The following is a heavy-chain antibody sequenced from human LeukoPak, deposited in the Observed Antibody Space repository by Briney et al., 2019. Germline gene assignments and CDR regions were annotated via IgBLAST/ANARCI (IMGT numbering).Heavy chain of an antibody. CDR3: ASFPRYYYDSSGPN. Sequence: SQTLSLTCTVSSGSISSGDYYWSWIRQPPGKGLEWIGYIYYSGSTYYNPSLKSRVTITVDTSKNQFSLKLSSVTAADTAVYYCASFPRYYYDSSGPNWGQGTLVTVSS. V-gene: IGHV4-30-4*01. J-gene: IGHJ4*02. D-gene: IGHD3-22*01. CDR2: IYYSGST. CDR1: SGSISSGDYY.